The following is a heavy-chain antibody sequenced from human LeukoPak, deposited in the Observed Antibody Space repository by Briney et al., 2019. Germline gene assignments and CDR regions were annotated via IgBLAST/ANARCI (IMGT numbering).Heavy chain of an antibody. Sequence: ASVKVSCKASGYTFTSFGISWVRRAPGQGLEWMGWISGYNANTNFAQNLQGRVTMTTDTSTTTAYMELRSLRSDDTAVYYCAGGGYHYDSGGYCQGAFDIWGQGTLVTVSS. CDR2: ISGYNANT. D-gene: IGHD3-22*01. CDR3: AGGGYHYDSGGYCQGAFDI. V-gene: IGHV1-18*01. CDR1: GYTFTSFG. J-gene: IGHJ3*02.